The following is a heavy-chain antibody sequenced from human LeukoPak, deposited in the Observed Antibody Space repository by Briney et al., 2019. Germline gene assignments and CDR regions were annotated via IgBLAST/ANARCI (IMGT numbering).Heavy chain of an antibody. Sequence: ASVKVSCKASGYTFTGYYMHWVRQAPGQGLEWMGWINPNSGGTNYAQKFQGRVTMTRDTSISTAYMELSRLRSDDTAVYYCARDRYYYDSSGYYLLDYWGQGTLVTVSS. D-gene: IGHD3-22*01. J-gene: IGHJ4*02. CDR1: GYTFTGYY. CDR3: ARDRYYYDSSGYYLLDY. CDR2: INPNSGGT. V-gene: IGHV1-2*02.